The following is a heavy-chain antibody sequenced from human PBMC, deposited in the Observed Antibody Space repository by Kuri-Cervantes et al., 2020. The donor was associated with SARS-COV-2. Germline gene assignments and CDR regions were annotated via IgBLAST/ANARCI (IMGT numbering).Heavy chain of an antibody. Sequence: LSLTCAASGFSFSSYGMHWVRQAPGKGLEWVAVISYDGSSEYYVDSVKGRFTISRDNSKNTLCLQMNSLSAEDTAAYYCAKDFGVVIIDDLLDYWGQGTLVTVSS. V-gene: IGHV3-30*18. CDR3: AKDFGVVIIDDLLDY. D-gene: IGHD3-3*01. CDR2: ISYDGSSE. J-gene: IGHJ4*02. CDR1: GFSFSSYG.